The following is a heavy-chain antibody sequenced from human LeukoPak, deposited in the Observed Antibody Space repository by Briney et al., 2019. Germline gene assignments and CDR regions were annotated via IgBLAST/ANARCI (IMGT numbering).Heavy chain of an antibody. V-gene: IGHV4-39*01. Sequence: SSETLSLTCTVSGGSISSSSYYWGWIRQPPGKGLEWIGSIYYSGSTYYNPSLKSRVTTSVDTSKNQFSLKLSPVTAADTAVYYCARHHRITMVRGVMGFDPWGQGTLVTVSS. CDR2: IYYSGST. CDR1: GGSISSSSYY. CDR3: ARHHRITMVRGVMGFDP. J-gene: IGHJ5*02. D-gene: IGHD3-10*01.